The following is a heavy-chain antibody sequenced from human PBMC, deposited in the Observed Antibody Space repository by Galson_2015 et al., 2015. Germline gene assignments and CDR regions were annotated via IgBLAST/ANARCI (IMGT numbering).Heavy chain of an antibody. D-gene: IGHD5-12*01. CDR1: GFTFSSYA. CDR2: ISYDGSNK. Sequence: LRLSCAASGFTFSSYAMHWVRQAPGKGLEWVAVISYDGSNKYYADSVKGRFTISRDNSKNTLYLQMNSLRAEDTAVYYCARGSSAYTGFNWFDPWGQGTLVTVSS. V-gene: IGHV3-30*01. CDR3: ARGSSAYTGFNWFDP. J-gene: IGHJ5*02.